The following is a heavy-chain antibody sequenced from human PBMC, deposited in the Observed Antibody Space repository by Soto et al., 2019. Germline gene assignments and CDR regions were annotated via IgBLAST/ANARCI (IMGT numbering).Heavy chain of an antibody. CDR2: ISYDGSNK. D-gene: IGHD1-7*01. CDR1: GFTFSSYG. J-gene: IGHJ6*02. V-gene: IGHV3-30*03. Sequence: GGSLRLSCAASGFTFSSYGMHWVRQAPGKGLEWVAVISYDGSNKYYADSVKGRFTIFRDNAQNTLFLQMNSLRAEDTAVYYCARSGTSNSGMDVWGRGTTVTVSS. CDR3: ARSGTSNSGMDV.